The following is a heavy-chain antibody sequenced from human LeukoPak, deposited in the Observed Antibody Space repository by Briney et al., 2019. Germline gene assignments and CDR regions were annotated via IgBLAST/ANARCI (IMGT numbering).Heavy chain of an antibody. CDR2: ISGSGGST. CDR3: AKWVRGVISAFDI. D-gene: IGHD3-10*01. CDR1: GFAFSSYG. J-gene: IGHJ3*02. Sequence: PGGSLGLSRAASGFAFSSYGMSWVRQAPGKGLEWVSAISGSGGSTYYADSVKGRFTISRDNSKNTLYLQMNSLRAEDTAVYYCAKWVRGVISAFDIWGQGTMVTVSS. V-gene: IGHV3-23*01.